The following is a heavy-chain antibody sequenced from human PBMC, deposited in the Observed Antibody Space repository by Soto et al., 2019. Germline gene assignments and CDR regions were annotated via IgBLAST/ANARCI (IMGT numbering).Heavy chain of an antibody. CDR3: ATKGGGTYEGYYFDY. J-gene: IGHJ4*02. Sequence: AGESLTLSCAASGFTFGNYAMTWVRLSPGKGLEWVSDINGLFSAMAGSTYYAEAVKGRFAVSRDNYKNTLHLQMNSMRADDAAVYYCATKGGGTYEGYYFDYWGQGTLVTVSS. CDR2: INGLFSAMAGST. D-gene: IGHD1-26*01. CDR1: GFTFGNYA. V-gene: IGHV3-23*01.